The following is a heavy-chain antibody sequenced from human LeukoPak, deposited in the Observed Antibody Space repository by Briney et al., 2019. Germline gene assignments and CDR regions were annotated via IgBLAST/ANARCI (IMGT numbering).Heavy chain of an antibody. V-gene: IGHV4-59*08. CDR3: ARLGLGPDYYYYMDV. Sequence: SETLSLTCTVSGGSISSYYWSWIRQPPGKGLEWIGYIYYSGSTNYNPSLKSRVTISVDTSKNQFSLKLSSVTAADTAVYYCARLGLGPDYYYYMDVWGKGTTVTVSS. CDR1: GGSISSYY. J-gene: IGHJ6*03. CDR2: IYYSGST. D-gene: IGHD1-26*01.